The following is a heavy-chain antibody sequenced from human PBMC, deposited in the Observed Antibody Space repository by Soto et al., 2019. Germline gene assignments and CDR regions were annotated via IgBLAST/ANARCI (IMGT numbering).Heavy chain of an antibody. CDR3: ARLIGTSWFVG. J-gene: IGHJ4*02. V-gene: IGHV6-1*01. CDR1: GDSVSSNIVT. D-gene: IGHD6-13*01. CDR2: TYYRSQWFN. Sequence: QTLSLTCAISGDSVSSNIVTWDWIRQSPSRGLEWLGRTYYRSQWFNDYAVSVKSRMTINADTSKNQFSLQLNYVTPEDTAVYYCARLIGTSWFVGWGQGTPVTVSS.